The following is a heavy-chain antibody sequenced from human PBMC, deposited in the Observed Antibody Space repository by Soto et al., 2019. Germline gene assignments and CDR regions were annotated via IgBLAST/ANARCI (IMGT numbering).Heavy chain of an antibody. CDR3: ARALLRDSAATIYS. Sequence: QVQLVESGGGVVQPGRSLRLSCAVSGFTFSSYGMQWVRQAPGKGLEWVAIICYDGTNKYYADSVKGRFTISRDNSTSTLHVQMNSLRAEDTAIYYCARALLRDSAATIYSSGPGSLVTVSS. CDR1: GFTFSSYG. V-gene: IGHV3-33*01. J-gene: IGHJ4*02. D-gene: IGHD3-3*01. CDR2: ICYDGTNK.